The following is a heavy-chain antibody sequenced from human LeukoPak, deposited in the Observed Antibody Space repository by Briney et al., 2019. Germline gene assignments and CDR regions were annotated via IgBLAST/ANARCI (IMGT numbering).Heavy chain of an antibody. CDR3: ATGPFIVGATWVGAFDI. J-gene: IGHJ3*02. CDR2: INPNSGGT. CDR1: GYTFTGYY. D-gene: IGHD1-26*01. Sequence: ASVKVSCKASGYTFTGYYMHWVRQAPGQGLEWMGWINPNSGGTNYAQKFQGRVTMTEDTSTDTAYMELSSLRSEDTAVYYCATGPFIVGATWVGAFDIWGQGTMVTVSS. V-gene: IGHV1-2*02.